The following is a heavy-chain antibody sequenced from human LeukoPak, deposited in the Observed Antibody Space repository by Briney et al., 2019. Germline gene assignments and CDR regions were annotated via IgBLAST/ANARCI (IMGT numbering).Heavy chain of an antibody. V-gene: IGHV4-59*08. J-gene: IGHJ3*02. CDR3: AGRLYWGSYPFDI. D-gene: IGHD3-16*02. CDR2: IYYRGST. Sequence: SETLSLTCTVSGGSISSYYWSWIRQPPGKGPEWIGYIYYRGSTNYNPSLKSRVTISVDTSKNQFSLKLSSVTAADTAVYYCAGRLYWGSYPFDIWGQGTMVTVSS. CDR1: GGSISSYY.